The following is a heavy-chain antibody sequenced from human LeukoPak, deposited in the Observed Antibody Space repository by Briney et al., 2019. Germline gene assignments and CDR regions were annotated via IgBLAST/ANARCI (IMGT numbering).Heavy chain of an antibody. CDR3: ARGDFCSSTSCSNWFDP. Sequence: GASVKVSCKASGYTFTSYGISWVRQAPGQGLEWMGWISAYNGNTNYAQKFQGRVTITADESTSTAYMELSSLRSEDTAVYYCARGDFCSSTSCSNWFDPWGQGTLVTVSS. J-gene: IGHJ5*02. V-gene: IGHV1-18*01. CDR1: GYTFTSYG. D-gene: IGHD2-2*01. CDR2: ISAYNGNT.